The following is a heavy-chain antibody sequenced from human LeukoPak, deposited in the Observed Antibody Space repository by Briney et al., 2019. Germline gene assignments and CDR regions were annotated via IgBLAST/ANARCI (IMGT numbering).Heavy chain of an antibody. Sequence: PSETLSLTCAVYGGSFSGYYWSWIRQPPGKGLEWIGEINHSGSTNYSPSLKSRVTISVDTSKNQFSLKLSSVTAADTAVYYCARAGSNYDYVWGSYRRYNWFDPWGQGTLVTVSS. J-gene: IGHJ5*02. CDR2: INHSGST. CDR3: ARAGSNYDYVWGSYRRYNWFDP. CDR1: GGSFSGYY. D-gene: IGHD3-16*02. V-gene: IGHV4-34*01.